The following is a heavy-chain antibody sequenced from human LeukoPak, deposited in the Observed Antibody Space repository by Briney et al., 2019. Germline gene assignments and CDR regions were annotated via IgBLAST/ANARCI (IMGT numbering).Heavy chain of an antibody. CDR3: ARDKVVGATHFDY. D-gene: IGHD1-26*01. CDR1: GFNFSDYY. Sequence: GGSLRLSCAASGFNFSDYYMSWIRQAPGKGLEWISYITSSGSTIYYADSVKGRFTISRDNAKNSLYLQMNSLRAEDTAVYYCARDKVVGATHFDYWGQGTLVTVSS. V-gene: IGHV3-11*04. J-gene: IGHJ4*02. CDR2: ITSSGSTI.